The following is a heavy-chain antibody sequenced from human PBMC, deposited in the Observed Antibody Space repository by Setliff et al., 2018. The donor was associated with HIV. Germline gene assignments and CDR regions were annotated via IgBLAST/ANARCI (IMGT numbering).Heavy chain of an antibody. CDR2: LHSLGSSRVSDTP. V-gene: IGHV4-4*08. Sequence: SETLSLTCSVSSGSMTGHYWTWVRQPPGKGLEWIGYLHSLGSSRVSDTPNYSPSLKIRITISLYTSKRQFSRTMASVTAADTAVYYCARGLSSQTYWGTRPLGLDYWGQGSLVTVSS. CDR1: SGSMTGHY. D-gene: IGHD2-2*01. J-gene: IGHJ4*01. CDR3: ARGLSSQTYWGTRPLGLDY.